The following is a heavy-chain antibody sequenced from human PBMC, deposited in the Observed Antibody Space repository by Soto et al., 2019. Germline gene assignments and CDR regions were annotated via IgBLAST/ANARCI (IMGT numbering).Heavy chain of an antibody. Sequence: QVQLVQSGAEVKKPGSSVKVSCKASGGTFSSYAISWVRQAPGQGLEWMGGIIPIFGTANYAQKFQGRVTITADESTSTAYMELSTLRSEDTAVYYCVTGMAPSGGLVYGMDVWGQGTTVTVSS. V-gene: IGHV1-69*12. CDR2: IIPIFGTA. J-gene: IGHJ6*02. CDR1: GGTFSSYA. CDR3: VTGMAPSGGLVYGMDV. D-gene: IGHD3-10*01.